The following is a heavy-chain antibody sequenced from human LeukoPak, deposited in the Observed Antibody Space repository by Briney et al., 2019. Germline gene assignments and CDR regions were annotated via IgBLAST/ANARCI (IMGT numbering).Heavy chain of an antibody. D-gene: IGHD6-19*01. CDR1: GFIFSDYH. V-gene: IGHV3-11*01. J-gene: IGHJ4*02. CDR3: SGGRDAAVAGPGGYFDY. Sequence: GGSLRLSCAASGFIFSDYHMSWIRQAPGKGLECVSYISPGGDAVYFADSVKGRFTISRYNAKNSLFLQMSSLTAEDTAVYYCSGGRDAAVAGPGGYFDYWGQGSLVTVSS. CDR2: ISPGGDAV.